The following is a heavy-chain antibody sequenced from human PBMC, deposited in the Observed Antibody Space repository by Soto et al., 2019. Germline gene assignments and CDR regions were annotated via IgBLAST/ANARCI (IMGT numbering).Heavy chain of an antibody. CDR1: GFTFSSYW. CDR3: ARDNSMLGAPFHY. CDR2: IKQDGSEK. Sequence: EVQLVESGGGLVQPGGSLRLSCAASGFTFSSYWMSWVRQAPGKGLEWVANIKQDGSEKYYVDSVKGRFTISRDNAKNSLYLQMNSLRAEDTAVYYCARDNSMLGAPFHYWGQGTLVTVSS. V-gene: IGHV3-7*03. D-gene: IGHD3-16*01. J-gene: IGHJ4*02.